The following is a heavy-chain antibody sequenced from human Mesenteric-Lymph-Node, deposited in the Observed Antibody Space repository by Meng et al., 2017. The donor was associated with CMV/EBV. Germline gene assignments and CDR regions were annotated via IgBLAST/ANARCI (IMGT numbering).Heavy chain of an antibody. CDR2: IRYDGSNK. V-gene: IGHV3-30*02. D-gene: IGHD2-15*01. Sequence: GESLKISCAASGFTFSSYGVHWVRQAPGKGLEWVAIIRYDGSNKYYTDSVKGRFTISRDNSNNTLYLQMNSLRAEDTAMYYCSLGGGSSCSRFDSWGQGTLVTVSS. CDR3: SLGGGSSCSRFDS. CDR1: GFTFSSYG. J-gene: IGHJ4*02.